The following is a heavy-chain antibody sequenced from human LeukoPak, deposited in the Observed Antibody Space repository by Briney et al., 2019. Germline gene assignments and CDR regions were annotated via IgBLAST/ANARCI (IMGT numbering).Heavy chain of an antibody. CDR3: ASFPPYMVRTDAFDI. J-gene: IGHJ3*02. Sequence: GGSLRLSCAASGFTLSSYSMNWFGQAPGKGREGFSSISRSSAYIYYADSVKGRFTISRDNAKNSLYLQMNSLRAEDTAVYYCASFPPYMVRTDAFDIWGQGTMVTVSS. CDR2: ISRSSAYI. CDR1: GFTLSSYS. D-gene: IGHD3-10*01. V-gene: IGHV3-21*01.